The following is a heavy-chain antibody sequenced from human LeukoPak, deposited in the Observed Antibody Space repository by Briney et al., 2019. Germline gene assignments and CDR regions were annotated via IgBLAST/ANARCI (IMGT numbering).Heavy chain of an antibody. CDR2: ISWNSGSI. CDR1: GFTFDDYA. J-gene: IGHJ3*02. D-gene: IGHD2-15*01. V-gene: IGHV3-9*01. CDR3: AKGAYCSGGTCYKAFDI. Sequence: GGSLRLSCAASGFTFDDYAMHWVRQAPGKGLEWVSGISWNSGSIGYADSVKGRFTISRDNAKNSLYLQMNSLRAEDTAVYYCAKGAYCSGGTCYKAFDIWGQGTMVTVSS.